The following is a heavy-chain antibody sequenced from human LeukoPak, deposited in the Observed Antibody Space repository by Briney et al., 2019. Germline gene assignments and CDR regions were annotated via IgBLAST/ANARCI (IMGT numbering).Heavy chain of an antibody. CDR1: GGSISSYY. D-gene: IGHD3-22*01. CDR2: IYTSGST. V-gene: IGHV4-4*07. Sequence: SETLSLTCTVSGGSISSYYWSWIRQPAGKGLEWIGRIYTSGSTNYNPSLKSRVTMSVDTSKNQFSLKLSSVTAADTAVYYCARAPYYYDSSGYLYFDYWGQGTLVTVSS. CDR3: ARAPYYYDSSGYLYFDY. J-gene: IGHJ4*02.